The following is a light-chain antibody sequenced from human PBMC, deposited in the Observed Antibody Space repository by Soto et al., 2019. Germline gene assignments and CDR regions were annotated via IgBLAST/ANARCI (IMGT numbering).Light chain of an antibody. Sequence: EIVMTQSPATLSVSPGETATLSCRASQSFSRNLAWYQVKPGQAPRLLIYGASTRATGIPARFSGSGSGTEFALTISSLQSEDFAVYYCQQYNNWSYTFGQGTKVDIK. J-gene: IGKJ2*01. V-gene: IGKV3-15*01. CDR3: QQYNNWSYT. CDR1: QSFSRN. CDR2: GAS.